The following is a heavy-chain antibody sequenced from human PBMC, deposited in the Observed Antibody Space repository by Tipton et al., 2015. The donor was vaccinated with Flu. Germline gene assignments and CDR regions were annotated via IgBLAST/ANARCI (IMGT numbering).Heavy chain of an antibody. CDR3: ARRDHSNYVSDPKSWFDP. J-gene: IGHJ5*02. V-gene: IGHV4-38-2*01. CDR1: GDSISSDYY. CDR2: MSRSGST. D-gene: IGHD4-11*01. Sequence: TLSLTCAVSGDSISSDYYWGWIRQLPGKGLEWIGSMSRSGSTNYNPSLKSRVTISADTSKNQFSLKMNSVTAADMAVYYCARRDHSNYVSDPKSWFDPWGQGTLVTVPS.